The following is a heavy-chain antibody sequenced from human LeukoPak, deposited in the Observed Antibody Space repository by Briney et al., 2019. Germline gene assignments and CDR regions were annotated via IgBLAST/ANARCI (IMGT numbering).Heavy chain of an antibody. J-gene: IGHJ4*02. D-gene: IGHD3-22*01. CDR3: ARGSTARYYYDSSGYYRGAVDY. V-gene: IGHV1-18*01. Sequence: ASVKVSCKASGYTFTNYGISWVRQAPGQGLEWMGWISGYNGHTNYAQKLQGRVTMTTDPSTSTACMELRSLRSDDTAVYYCARGSTARYYYDSSGYYRGAVDYWGQGTLVTVSS. CDR1: GYTFTNYG. CDR2: ISGYNGHT.